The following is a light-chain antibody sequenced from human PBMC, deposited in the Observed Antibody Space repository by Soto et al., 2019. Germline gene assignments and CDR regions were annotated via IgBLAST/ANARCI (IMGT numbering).Light chain of an antibody. CDR1: SSDVGGYKY. Sequence: QSALTQPASVSGSPGQSITISCTGTSSDVGGYKYVSWYQQYPGKAPKLIIYEVTKRPSGVPDRFSGSKSGNTASLTVSGLQADDEADYYCNSYVGSNNYVFGTGTKLTVL. CDR3: NSYVGSNNYV. J-gene: IGLJ1*01. CDR2: EVT. V-gene: IGLV2-8*01.